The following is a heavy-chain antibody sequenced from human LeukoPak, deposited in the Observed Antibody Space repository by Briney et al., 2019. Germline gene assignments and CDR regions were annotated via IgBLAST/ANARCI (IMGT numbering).Heavy chain of an antibody. CDR3: ARHSGYCSGGSCSPFYYYGMDV. Sequence: PSETLSLTCTISGGSISSSSYYWGWIRQPPGKGLEWIGSISYRGSAFYNPSLKSRVTISVDTSKNRFSLKLTSVTAADTAVYYCARHSGYCSGGSCSPFYYYGMDVWGQGTTVTVSS. D-gene: IGHD2-15*01. CDR2: ISYRGSA. CDR1: GGSISSSSYY. V-gene: IGHV4-39*07. J-gene: IGHJ6*02.